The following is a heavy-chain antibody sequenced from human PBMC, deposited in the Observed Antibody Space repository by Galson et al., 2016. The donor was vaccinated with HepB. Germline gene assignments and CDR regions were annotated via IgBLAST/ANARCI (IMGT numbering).Heavy chain of an antibody. J-gene: IGHJ4*02. D-gene: IGHD4-23*01. CDR1: GGSFSNYY. V-gene: IGHV4-34*01. CDR3: ARVRVATMRGFYGGNPHYFDH. CDR2: INHRGST. Sequence: ETLSLTCAVYGGSFSNYYWSWLRQPPGKGLEWIGEINHRGSTNYNPSPKSRVTISVDTSKNQFSLKLSSVTAADTAVYYCARVRVATMRGFYGGNPHYFDHCGQGAPVT.